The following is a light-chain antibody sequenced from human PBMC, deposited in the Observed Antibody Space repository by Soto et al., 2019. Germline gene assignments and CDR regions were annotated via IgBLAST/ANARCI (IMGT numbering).Light chain of an antibody. Sequence: QSVLTQPPSVSGAPGQRVTISCTGSSSNIGAGYDVHWYQQLPGTAPKLLIYGNSNRPSGVPDRFSGSKSGTSASLAITGLQAEEEGDYYCQSYDSSLSVVFGGGTKLTVL. J-gene: IGLJ2*01. CDR3: QSYDSSLSVV. CDR1: SSNIGAGYD. CDR2: GNS. V-gene: IGLV1-40*01.